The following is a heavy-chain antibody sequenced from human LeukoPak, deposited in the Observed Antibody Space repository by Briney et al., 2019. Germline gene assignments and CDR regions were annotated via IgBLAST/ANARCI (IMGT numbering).Heavy chain of an antibody. D-gene: IGHD5-18*01. CDR3: ARMAYSYGKRTFDY. Sequence: GGSLRLSCVASGFTFSSYWMSWVRQAPGKGLEWVANIKQDGSEKYNVDSVKGRFTISRDNAKNSLYLQMNSLRAEDTAVYYCARMAYSYGKRTFDYWGQGTLVTVSS. CDR2: IKQDGSEK. CDR1: GFTFSSYW. J-gene: IGHJ4*02. V-gene: IGHV3-7*01.